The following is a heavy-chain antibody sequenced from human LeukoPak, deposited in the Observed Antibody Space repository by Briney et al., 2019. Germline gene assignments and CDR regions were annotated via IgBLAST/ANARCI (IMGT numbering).Heavy chain of an antibody. CDR3: ARQVDSQQDAFDI. Sequence: GESLKISCKGSGYSLTNYWIGWVRQMPGKGLEWMGIIYPGDSDTRYSPSFQGQVTISADKSISTAYLQWSSLKASDTAMYYCARQVDSQQDAFDIWGQGTVVTVSS. CDR2: IYPGDSDT. CDR1: GYSLTNYW. J-gene: IGHJ3*02. V-gene: IGHV5-51*01. D-gene: IGHD1/OR15-1a*01.